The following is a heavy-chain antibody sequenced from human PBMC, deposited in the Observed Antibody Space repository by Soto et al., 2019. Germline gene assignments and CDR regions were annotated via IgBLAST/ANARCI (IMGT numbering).Heavy chain of an antibody. V-gene: IGHV3-73*02. CDR3: TGYSNTWAYDY. J-gene: IGHJ4*02. D-gene: IGHD6-13*01. CDR2: IRSRTNKYAT. CDR1: GFTFSGSA. Sequence: EVQLVESGGGLVQPGGSLTLSCAASGFTFSGSAIHWVRQTSGKGLEWLGRIRSRTNKYATTYTASVEGRFTISRDDSQNTAYLHMNSLKIEDTAVYYCTGYSNTWAYDYWGQGTLVTVSS.